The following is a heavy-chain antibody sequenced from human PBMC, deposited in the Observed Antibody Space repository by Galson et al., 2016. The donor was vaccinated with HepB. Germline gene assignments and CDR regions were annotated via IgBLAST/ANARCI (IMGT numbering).Heavy chain of an antibody. Sequence: SLRLSCAASGFTVSNRYMSWVRQAPGKGLEWVSVIYSDGGTYYADAVKGRFTISRDNPKNTLYLQMNSLRPEDTAFYFCASQVFVARGSDVWGQGTTVTVSS. CDR2: IYSDGGT. D-gene: IGHD2-15*01. CDR1: GFTVSNRY. V-gene: IGHV3-53*01. J-gene: IGHJ6*02. CDR3: ASQVFVARGSDV.